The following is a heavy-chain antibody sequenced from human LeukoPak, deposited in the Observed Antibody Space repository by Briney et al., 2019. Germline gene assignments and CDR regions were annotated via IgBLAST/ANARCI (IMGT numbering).Heavy chain of an antibody. V-gene: IGHV4-38-2*02. D-gene: IGHD3-10*01. Sequence: PSETLSLTCTVSGYSISSGYYWGWIRQPPGKGLEWIGSIYHSGSTYYNPSLKSRVTISVDTSKNQFSLKLSSVTAADTAVYYCARDLGLVRGATTTFDYWGQGTLVTVSS. CDR3: ARDLGLVRGATTTFDY. CDR1: GYSISSGYY. CDR2: IYHSGST. J-gene: IGHJ4*02.